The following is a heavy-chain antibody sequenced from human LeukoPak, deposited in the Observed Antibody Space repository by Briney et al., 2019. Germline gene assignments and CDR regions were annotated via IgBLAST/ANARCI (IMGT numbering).Heavy chain of an antibody. CDR1: GGSISSNNW. CDR2: IYHSGST. Sequence: SETLSLTCAVSGGSISSNNWWSWVRQPPGKGLEWIGEIYHSGSTNYNPSLKSRVTISVDKSKNQFSLKLSSVTAADTAVYYCARVSHYYDSSGYFPFDYWGQGTLVTVSS. V-gene: IGHV4-4*02. J-gene: IGHJ4*02. D-gene: IGHD3-22*01. CDR3: ARVSHYYDSSGYFPFDY.